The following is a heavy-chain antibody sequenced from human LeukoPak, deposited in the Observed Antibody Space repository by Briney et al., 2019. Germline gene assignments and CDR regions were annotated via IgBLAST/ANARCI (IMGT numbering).Heavy chain of an antibody. Sequence: ASVKVSRKVSGYTLTELSMHWVRQAPGKGLEWMGGFDPEDGETIYAQKFQGRVTMTEDTSTDTAYMELSSLRSEDTAVYYCAVVPAATRDLENWFDPWGQGTLVTVSS. D-gene: IGHD2-2*01. CDR2: FDPEDGET. J-gene: IGHJ5*02. V-gene: IGHV1-24*01. CDR1: GYTLTELS. CDR3: AVVPAATRDLENWFDP.